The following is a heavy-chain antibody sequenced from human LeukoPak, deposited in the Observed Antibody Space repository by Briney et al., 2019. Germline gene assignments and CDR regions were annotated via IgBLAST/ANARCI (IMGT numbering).Heavy chain of an antibody. CDR1: GYSISSGYY. Sequence: PSETLSLTCTVSGYSISSGYYWSWIRQPAGKGLEWIGRIYTSGSTNYNPSLKSRVTISVDTSKNQFSLKLSSVTAADTAVYYCARNAGGTPGYWGQGTLVTVSS. V-gene: IGHV4-61*02. D-gene: IGHD1-1*01. CDR2: IYTSGST. J-gene: IGHJ4*02. CDR3: ARNAGGTPGY.